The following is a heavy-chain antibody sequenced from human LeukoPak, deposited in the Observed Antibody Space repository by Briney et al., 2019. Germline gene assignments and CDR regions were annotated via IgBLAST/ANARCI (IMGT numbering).Heavy chain of an antibody. J-gene: IGHJ4*02. Sequence: GGSLRLSCAASGFTFSSSAMSWVRQVPGKGLEWVSGISASGGSASYADSVKGRFTISRDNSKNTLYLQMNSLRAEDTAVYYCARDFTDGDYYFDYWGQGTLVTVSS. CDR2: ISASGGSA. CDR1: GFTFSSSA. D-gene: IGHD4-17*01. CDR3: ARDFTDGDYYFDY. V-gene: IGHV3-23*01.